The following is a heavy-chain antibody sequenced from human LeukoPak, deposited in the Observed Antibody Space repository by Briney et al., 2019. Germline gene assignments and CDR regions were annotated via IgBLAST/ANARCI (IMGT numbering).Heavy chain of an antibody. CDR3: AREVMVVAATTFWYFAL. Sequence: PGGCLRLACAASGFTFSSYEMDSVRQAGGKGLELVSYISSSGSTIYDADCVERRFTISRDNARSSLYLQMNSLRAEDTAVYYCAREVMVVAATTFWYFALWGRGTLVTVSS. CDR2: ISSSGSTI. CDR1: GFTFSSYE. D-gene: IGHD2-15*01. J-gene: IGHJ2*01. V-gene: IGHV3-48*03.